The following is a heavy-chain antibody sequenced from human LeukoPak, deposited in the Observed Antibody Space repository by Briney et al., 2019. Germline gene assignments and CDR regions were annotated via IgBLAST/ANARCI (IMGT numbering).Heavy chain of an antibody. D-gene: IGHD6-19*01. CDR2: ISSSSSYI. CDR1: GFTFSSYS. V-gene: IGHV3-21*01. J-gene: IGHJ4*02. CDR3: ARDIGVGYSSGWSLGY. Sequence: GGSLRPSCAASGFTFSSYSMNWVRQAPGKGLEWVSSISSSSSYIYYADSVKGRFTISRDNAKNSLYLQMNSLRAEDTAVYYCARDIGVGYSSGWSLGYWGQGTLVTVSS.